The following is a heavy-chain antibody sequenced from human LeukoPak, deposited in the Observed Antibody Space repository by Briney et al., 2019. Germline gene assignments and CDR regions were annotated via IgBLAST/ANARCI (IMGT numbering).Heavy chain of an antibody. CDR3: ARDLWAQKLPHRYFDY. CDR1: EFTFSSYW. J-gene: IGHJ4*02. CDR2: IKQDGSEI. V-gene: IGHV3-7*05. Sequence: GGSLRLSCAASEFTFSSYWMTWVRQAPGKGLEWVANIKQDGSEIYYMDSVKGRFTISRDNAKNSLYLQMNSLRAEDTAVYYCARDLWAQKLPHRYFDYWGQGTLATVSS. D-gene: IGHD6-13*01.